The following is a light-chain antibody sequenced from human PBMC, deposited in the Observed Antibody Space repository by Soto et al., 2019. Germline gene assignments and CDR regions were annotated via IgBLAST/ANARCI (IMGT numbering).Light chain of an antibody. CDR1: RSFLYSPNNKNN. CDR2: WAS. Sequence: IGMTHSPDLLAVSVGYSASINCKSGRSFLYSPNNKNNRAWYQHTPGQPSDMLIYWASIRESGVPDRFRGSGSGTDFTLTISSLQCEDVAVYYCQQYYTTSWSFGQGTKVDIK. V-gene: IGKV4-1*01. CDR3: QQYYTTSWS. J-gene: IGKJ1*01.